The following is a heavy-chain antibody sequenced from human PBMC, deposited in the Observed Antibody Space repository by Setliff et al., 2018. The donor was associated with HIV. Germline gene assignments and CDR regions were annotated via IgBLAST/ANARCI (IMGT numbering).Heavy chain of an antibody. V-gene: IGHV4-39*07. J-gene: IGHJ1*01. Sequence: SETLSLTCTVSGGFISSSSYYWGWIRQPPGKGLEWIGSIYYSGSTYYNPSLEGRVTISVDTSKNQFSLKLSSVTAADTAVYYCARDPVYYYDTGTYYRSEYFQHWGQGTLVTVSS. D-gene: IGHD3-22*01. CDR3: ARDPVYYYDTGTYYRSEYFQH. CDR2: IYYSGST. CDR1: GGFISSSSYY.